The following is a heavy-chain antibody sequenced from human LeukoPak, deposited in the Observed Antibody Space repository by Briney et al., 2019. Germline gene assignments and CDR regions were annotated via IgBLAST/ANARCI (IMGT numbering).Heavy chain of an antibody. CDR1: GGSISTYY. V-gene: IGHV4-59*01. D-gene: IGHD4-17*01. CDR3: ARVQTTVPDY. Sequence: PSETLSLTCTVSGGSISTYYWSWVRQPPGKGLEWTGYIFYNGNTNYNPSLKGRVTISLDTPKNQISLKLTSVTAADTAVYYCARVQTTVPDYWGQGILVTVSS. CDR2: IFYNGNT. J-gene: IGHJ4*02.